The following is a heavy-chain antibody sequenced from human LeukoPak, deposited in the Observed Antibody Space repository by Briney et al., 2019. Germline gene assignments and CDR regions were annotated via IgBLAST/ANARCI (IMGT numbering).Heavy chain of an antibody. Sequence: ASVKVSCKASGYTFTSYGISWVRQAPGQGLEWMGWISAHNGNTNYAQKLQGRVTMTRDMSTSTVYMELSSLRSEDTAVYYCARAMIVGAANWDYWGQGTLVTVSS. CDR2: ISAHNGNT. CDR1: GYTFTSYG. CDR3: ARAMIVGAANWDY. J-gene: IGHJ4*02. V-gene: IGHV1-18*01. D-gene: IGHD1-26*01.